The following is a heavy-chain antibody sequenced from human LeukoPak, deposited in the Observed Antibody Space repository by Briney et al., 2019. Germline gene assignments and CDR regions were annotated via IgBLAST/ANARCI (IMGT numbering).Heavy chain of an antibody. Sequence: GGSLRLSCAASGFTFSSYSMNWVRQAPGKGPEWVSVISGSGGSTYYADSVKGRFTISRDNSKNTLYLQMNSLRAEDTAVYYCASTAVAARSFDNNWFDPWGQGTLVTVSS. D-gene: IGHD6-6*01. CDR2: ISGSGGST. J-gene: IGHJ5*02. CDR3: ASTAVAARSFDNNWFDP. CDR1: GFTFSSYS. V-gene: IGHV3-23*01.